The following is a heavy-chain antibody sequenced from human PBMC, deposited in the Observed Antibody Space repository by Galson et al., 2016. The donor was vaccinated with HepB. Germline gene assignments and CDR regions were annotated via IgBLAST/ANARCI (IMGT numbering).Heavy chain of an antibody. CDR3: VKKRTNAYTSFCFDY. Sequence: SLRLSCAASGFIFGTYGMSWVRQAPGKGLEWVSSIRSDSGGTYYADSVKGRFTISRDNSRSTLYLQMNNLRADDTARNYCVKKRTNAYTSFCFDYWGQGTLATVSS. V-gene: IGHV3-23*01. J-gene: IGHJ4*02. D-gene: IGHD5-24*01. CDR1: GFIFGTYG. CDR2: IRSDSGGT.